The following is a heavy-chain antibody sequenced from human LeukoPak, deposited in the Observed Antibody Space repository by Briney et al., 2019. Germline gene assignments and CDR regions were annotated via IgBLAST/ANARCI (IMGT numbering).Heavy chain of an antibody. CDR1: GFTFSSDS. D-gene: IGHD6-13*01. Sequence: GGSLRLSCAGSGFTFSSDSMNWVRQTPGRGLEWISYISDNGRSIYYADSVRGRFTISRDNAKNSLYLQMNSLRAEDTAVYYCAREFRDSSFDYWGQGTLVTVSS. CDR2: ISDNGRSI. V-gene: IGHV3-48*01. J-gene: IGHJ4*02. CDR3: AREFRDSSFDY.